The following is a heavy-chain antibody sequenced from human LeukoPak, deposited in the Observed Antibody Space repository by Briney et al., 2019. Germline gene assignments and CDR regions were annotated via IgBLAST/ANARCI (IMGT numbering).Heavy chain of an antibody. CDR1: GFIFSDYC. CDR2: MSSSSSYT. D-gene: IGHD6-19*01. CDR3: ARERDSSFDY. Sequence: GGSLRLSCAASGFIFSDYCMSWIRQAPGKGLEWVSYMSSSSSYTYYADSVKGRFTISRDNAKNSLYLQMNSLRAEDTAVYYCARERDSSFDYWGQGTLVTVSS. V-gene: IGHV3-11*05. J-gene: IGHJ4*02.